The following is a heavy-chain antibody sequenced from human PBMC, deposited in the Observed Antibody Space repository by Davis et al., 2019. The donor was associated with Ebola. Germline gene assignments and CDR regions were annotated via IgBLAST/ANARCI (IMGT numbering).Heavy chain of an antibody. J-gene: IGHJ3*02. CDR2: ISYDGSNK. Sequence: GESLKISCAASGFTFSSYGMHWVRQAPGKGLEWVAVISYDGSNKYYADSVKGRFTISRDNAKKSVFLEMHSLTVEDTAIYYCARERADYGDALDIWGQGTLVTVSA. D-gene: IGHD4-17*01. CDR3: ARERADYGDALDI. CDR1: GFTFSSYG. V-gene: IGHV3-30*03.